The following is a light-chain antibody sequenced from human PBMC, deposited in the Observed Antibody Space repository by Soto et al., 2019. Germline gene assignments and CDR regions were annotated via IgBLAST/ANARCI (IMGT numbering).Light chain of an antibody. CDR3: QTWGTGTHVV. Sequence: QSVLTQSPSASASLGASVKLTCTLSSGHSNFAIAWHQQQPDRGPRYLMKVNTDGSHDKGDGIPDRFSGSTSGAERFLTISSLQSEDEADYYCQTWGTGTHVVFGGGTQLTVL. J-gene: IGLJ2*01. CDR2: VNTDGSH. V-gene: IGLV4-69*01. CDR1: SGHSNFA.